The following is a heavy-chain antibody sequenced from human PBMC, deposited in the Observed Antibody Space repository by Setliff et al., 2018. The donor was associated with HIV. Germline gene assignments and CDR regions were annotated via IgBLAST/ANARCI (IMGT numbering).Heavy chain of an antibody. CDR2: IFSSGST. D-gene: IGHD3-10*01. J-gene: IGHJ5*02. Sequence: SETLSLTCTVSGDSISSYSWNWIRQSPGGGLEWIGFIFSSGSTTYNPSLQSRVTMSIDTSKNQFSLRLTSVTAADTAVYYCARRIYDSGSFPDKNWFDTWGQGSLVTVSS. CDR3: ARRIYDSGSFPDKNWFDT. CDR1: GDSISSYS. V-gene: IGHV4-4*09.